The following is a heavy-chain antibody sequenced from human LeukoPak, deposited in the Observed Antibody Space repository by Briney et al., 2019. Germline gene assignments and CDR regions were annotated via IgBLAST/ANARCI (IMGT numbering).Heavy chain of an antibody. CDR1: GYIFTNYY. D-gene: IGHD5-12*01. J-gene: IGHJ4*02. Sequence: GASVKVSCKASGYIFTNYYMHWVRQAPGQGLEWMGIINTSGGSTSPAQKFQGRVIMTRDTSTSTVYMELSSLRSEDTALYYCARDAFLSGSLSPIDYWGQGTLVTVSS. V-gene: IGHV1-46*01. CDR3: ARDAFLSGSLSPIDY. CDR2: INTSGGST.